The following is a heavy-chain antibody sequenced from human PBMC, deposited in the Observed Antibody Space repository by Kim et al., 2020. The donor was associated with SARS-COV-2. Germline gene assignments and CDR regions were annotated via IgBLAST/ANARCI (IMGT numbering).Heavy chain of an antibody. D-gene: IGHD4-17*01. CDR3: ARRGRTTVDY. J-gene: IGHJ4*02. Sequence: NDNRALKRRVTISVDTSKNQFSRKLSSGTAADTAVYYCARRGRTTVDYWGQGTLVTVSS. V-gene: IGHV4-34*01.